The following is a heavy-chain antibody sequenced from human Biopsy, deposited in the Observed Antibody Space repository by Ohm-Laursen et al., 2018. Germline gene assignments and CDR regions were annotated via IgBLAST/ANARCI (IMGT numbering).Heavy chain of an antibody. CDR2: IYSGGNT. D-gene: IGHD1-26*01. Sequence: SETLSLTCTVSGDSLTSGPENWSWIRQSPGQGLEYIGFIYSGGNTNYNPSLRSRVTISVDRSKNQFSLELSSVTAADTAVYYCARVGAGAPSIDYFDYWGQGALVTVSS. CDR1: GDSLTSGPEN. CDR3: ARVGAGAPSIDYFDY. J-gene: IGHJ4*02. V-gene: IGHV4-61*01.